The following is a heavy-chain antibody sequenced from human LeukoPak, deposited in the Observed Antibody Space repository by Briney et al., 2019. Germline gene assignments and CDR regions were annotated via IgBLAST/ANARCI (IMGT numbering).Heavy chain of an antibody. D-gene: IGHD1/OR15-1a*01. J-gene: IGHJ4*02. Sequence: GGSLRLSCAASGFIFNDYGMHWVRQAPGKGLELVAFIRYNGDNKYYVDSVKGRFTISRDNSKNTLHLQMNSLKPEDTAVYYCAKEGTASKPSDLDYWGQGTLVTVSS. V-gene: IGHV3-30*02. CDR2: IRYNGDNK. CDR1: GFIFNDYG. CDR3: AKEGTASKPSDLDY.